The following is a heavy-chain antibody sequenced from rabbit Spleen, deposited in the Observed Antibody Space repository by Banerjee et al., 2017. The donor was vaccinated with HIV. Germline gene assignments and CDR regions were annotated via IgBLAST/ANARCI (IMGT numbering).Heavy chain of an antibody. CDR2: IAGNIDATT. Sequence: QSLEESGGDLVKPGTSLALTCTASGFSLTSYHMCWVRQAPGKGLEWIACIAGNIDATTYYANWAKGRFTISKPSSTTVTLQVTSLTAADTATYFCAREDARTGWSFNLWGQGTLVTVS. CDR1: GFSLTSYH. J-gene: IGHJ4*01. D-gene: IGHD4-1*01. CDR3: AREDARTGWSFNL. V-gene: IGHV1S40*01.